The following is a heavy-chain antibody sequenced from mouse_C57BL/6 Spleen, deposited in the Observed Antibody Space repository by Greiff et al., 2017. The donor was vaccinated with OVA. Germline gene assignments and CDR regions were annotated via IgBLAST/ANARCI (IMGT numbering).Heavy chain of an antibody. CDR2: IWSGGST. Sequence: VKLVESGPGLVQPSQSLSITCTVSGFSLTSYGVHWVRQSPGKGLEWLGVIWSGGSTDYNAAFISRLSISKDNSKSQVFFKMNSLQADDTAIYYCARWTGTSRWYFDVWGTGTTVTVSS. V-gene: IGHV2-2*01. D-gene: IGHD4-1*01. CDR1: GFSLTSYG. CDR3: ARWTGTSRWYFDV. J-gene: IGHJ1*03.